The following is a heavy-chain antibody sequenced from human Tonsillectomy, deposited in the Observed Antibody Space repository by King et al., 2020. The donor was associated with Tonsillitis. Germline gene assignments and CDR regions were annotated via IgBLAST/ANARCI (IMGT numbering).Heavy chain of an antibody. V-gene: IGHV3-23*04. CDR2: IGGFGNSI. J-gene: IGHJ1*01. D-gene: IGHD6-13*01. Sequence: VQLVESGGGLVQPGGSLRLSCSASGFTFSSYTMSWVRQPPGKGLEWVSSIGGFGNSIYYADSVRGRLTISNDNSNNTLYLQMNSLRAGDTAVYFCAKVGSSWFAEYFHRWGQGTLVTVSS. CDR1: GFTFSSYT. CDR3: AKVGSSWFAEYFHR.